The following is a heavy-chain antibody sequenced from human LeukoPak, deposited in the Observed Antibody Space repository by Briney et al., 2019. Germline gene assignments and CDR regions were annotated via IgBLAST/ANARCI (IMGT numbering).Heavy chain of an antibody. J-gene: IGHJ4*02. D-gene: IGHD3-22*01. V-gene: IGHV3-66*01. CDR2: IYSGGST. Sequence: GGSLRLSCAASGFTVSSNYMNWVRQAPGKGLEWVSVIYSGGSTYYADSVKGRFTISRDNSKNTLYLQMNSLRAEDTAVYYCANTDHYYDSSGPPLDYWGQGTLVTVSS. CDR3: ANTDHYYDSSGPPLDY. CDR1: GFTVSSNY.